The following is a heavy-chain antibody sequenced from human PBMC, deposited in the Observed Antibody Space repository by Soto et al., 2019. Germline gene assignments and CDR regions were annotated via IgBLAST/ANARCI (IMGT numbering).Heavy chain of an antibody. CDR1: GFTFSDYY. D-gene: IGHD3-16*01. CDR2: ISSSGSTI. V-gene: IGHV3-11*01. J-gene: IGHJ3*02. Sequence: PGGSLRPSSEAYGFTFSDYYMSWVRQAPGKGLEWVSYISSSGSTIYYADSVKSRFTISRDNAKNSRYLQMNSLRAEDTAVYYCARDREGGRGGVSAFDIWGQGTMVTVSS. CDR3: ARDREGGRGGVSAFDI.